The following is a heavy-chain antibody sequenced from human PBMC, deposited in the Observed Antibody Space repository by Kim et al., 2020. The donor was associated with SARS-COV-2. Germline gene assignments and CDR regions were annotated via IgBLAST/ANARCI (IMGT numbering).Heavy chain of an antibody. D-gene: IGHD5-12*01. CDR2: ISDSGAST. CDR3: AKRDVDIVALQFDY. V-gene: IGHV3-23*01. J-gene: IGHJ4*02. Sequence: GGSLRLSCAASGFTFSYNAMSWVRQAPGKGLEWVSAISDSGASTYYADSVRGRFTISRDNSKNTLYLQMNSLRAEDTAVYYCAKRDVDIVALQFDYWGQGSLVTVSS. CDR1: GFTFSYNA.